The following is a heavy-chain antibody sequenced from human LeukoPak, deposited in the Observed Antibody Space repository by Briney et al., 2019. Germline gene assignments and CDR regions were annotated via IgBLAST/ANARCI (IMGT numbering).Heavy chain of an antibody. CDR3: ARDPDYDILTGYQIAYYYGMDV. Sequence: SETLSLTCTVSGGSISSYYWSWIRQTPGKGLEWIGDIYYSGSTNYNPSLKSRVTISVDTSKNQFSLKLSSVTAADTAVYYCARDPDYDILTGYQIAYYYGMDVWGQGTTVTVSS. CDR2: IYYSGST. D-gene: IGHD3-9*01. J-gene: IGHJ6*02. V-gene: IGHV4-59*12. CDR1: GGSISSYY.